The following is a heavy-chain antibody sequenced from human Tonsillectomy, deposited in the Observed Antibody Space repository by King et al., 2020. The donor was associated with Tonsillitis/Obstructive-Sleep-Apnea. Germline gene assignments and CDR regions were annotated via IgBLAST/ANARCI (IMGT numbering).Heavy chain of an antibody. CDR3: ANGYGVILPFLEARGPVLD. CDR1: GFTFSSYG. CDR2: ISYDGSNK. D-gene: IGHD3-3*01. V-gene: IGHV3-30*18. J-gene: IGHJ4*02. Sequence: VQLVESGGGVVQPGRSLRLSCAASGFTFSSYGMHWVRQAPGKGLEWVAIISYDGSNKYCADSVKGRFTISRDNSKNTLYLQMNSLRAEDTAVYYCANGYGVILPFLEARGPVLDWGQGTLVTVSS.